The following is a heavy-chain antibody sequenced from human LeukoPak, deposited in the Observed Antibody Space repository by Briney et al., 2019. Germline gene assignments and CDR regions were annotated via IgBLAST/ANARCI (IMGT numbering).Heavy chain of an antibody. J-gene: IGHJ4*02. V-gene: IGHV1-8*01. CDR1: GYTFTSYD. D-gene: IGHD6-19*01. CDR2: MNPNNGNT. Sequence: ASVKVSCKASGYTFTSYDINWVRQATGQGLEWMGWMNPNNGNTDYAQTFQGRVTLTRNTSISTAYMELSSLRSEDTAVYYCAREQWLVKDDYWGQGTLVTVSS. CDR3: AREQWLVKDDY.